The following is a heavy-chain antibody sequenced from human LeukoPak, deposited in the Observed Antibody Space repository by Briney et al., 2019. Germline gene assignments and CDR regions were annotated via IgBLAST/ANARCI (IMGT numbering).Heavy chain of an antibody. D-gene: IGHD5-12*01. J-gene: IGHJ3*02. CDR2: IYYSGST. Sequence: SGALSLTCTVSGGSLSGYYGSWIRQPPGKGLEWIGYIYYSGSTSYTPSLKSRVTISVDSSKNQSSLKLSSVTAADTAVYYCATLGLRFRACDIWGQGTMVTVSS. CDR3: ATLGLRFRACDI. V-gene: IGHV4-59*08. CDR1: GGSLSGYY.